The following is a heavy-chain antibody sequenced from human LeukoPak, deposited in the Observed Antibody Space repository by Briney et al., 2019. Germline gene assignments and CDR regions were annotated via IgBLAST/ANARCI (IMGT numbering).Heavy chain of an antibody. V-gene: IGHV3-21*01. CDR3: ARGRGRYSYGSNWFDP. D-gene: IGHD5-18*01. Sequence: SGGSLRLSCAASGFTFSSYSMNWVRQAPGKGLEWVSSISSSSYIYYADSVKGRFTISRDNAKNSLYLQMNSLRAEDTAVYYCARGRGRYSYGSNWFDPWGQGTLVTVSS. CDR2: ISSSSYI. CDR1: GFTFSSYS. J-gene: IGHJ5*02.